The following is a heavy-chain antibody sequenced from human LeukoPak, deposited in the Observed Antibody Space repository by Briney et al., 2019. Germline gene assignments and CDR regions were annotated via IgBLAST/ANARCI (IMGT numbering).Heavy chain of an antibody. V-gene: IGHV1-2*02. J-gene: IGHJ4*02. CDR3: ARMDGTGYDILTGYYGWGVYYFAY. CDR1: GYTFTGYY. CDR2: INPNSGGT. D-gene: IGHD3-9*01. Sequence: GASVKVSCKASGYTFTGYYMHWVRQAPGQGLEWMGWINPNSGGTNYAQKFQGRVTMTRDTSISTAYMELSRLRSDDTAVYYCARMDGTGYDILTGYYGWGVYYFAYWGQGTLVTVSS.